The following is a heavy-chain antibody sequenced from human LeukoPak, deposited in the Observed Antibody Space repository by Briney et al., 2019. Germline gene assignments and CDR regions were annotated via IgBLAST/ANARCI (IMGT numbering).Heavy chain of an antibody. CDR2: ISYDGSNK. CDR1: GFTFSSYA. J-gene: IGHJ4*02. Sequence: GGSLRLSCAASGFTFSSYAMHWVRQAPGKGLEWGAVISYDGSNKYYADSVKGRFTISRDNSKNTLYLQMNSLRAEDTAVYYCARATALVDYWGQGTLVTVSS. CDR3: ARATALVDY. V-gene: IGHV3-30*04. D-gene: IGHD5-18*01.